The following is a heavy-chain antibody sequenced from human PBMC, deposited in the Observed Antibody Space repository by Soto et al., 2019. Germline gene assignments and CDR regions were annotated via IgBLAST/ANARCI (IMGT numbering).Heavy chain of an antibody. V-gene: IGHV4-31*03. D-gene: IGHD3-16*01. CDR3: ARGVRH. J-gene: IGHJ4*02. CDR1: GGAISSGCYY. Sequence: QVQLQESGPGLVKPSQTLSLTCTVSGGAISSGCYYWSWIRQHPGKGLEWIGSIYYSGSTSYNPSLKSRVRISVDTSENQLALRLSSVTAADTAVFYCARGVRHWGQGTLVTVSS. CDR2: IYYSGST.